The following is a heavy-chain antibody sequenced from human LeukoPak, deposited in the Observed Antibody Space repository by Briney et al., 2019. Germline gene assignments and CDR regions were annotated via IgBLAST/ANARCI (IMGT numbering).Heavy chain of an antibody. V-gene: IGHV3-23*01. CDR3: AKDRRGIAAAGYYDC. CDR1: GFTFSSYG. CDR2: ISGGAIST. J-gene: IGHJ4*02. Sequence: GGSLRLSCAASGFTFSSYGMSRVRQAPGQGLEGVSAISGGAISTYYANSVNVRVTIPRDNSKKTLYLQMNSVRAEDTAVYYCAKDRRGIAAAGYYDCWGQGTLVTVPS. D-gene: IGHD6-13*01.